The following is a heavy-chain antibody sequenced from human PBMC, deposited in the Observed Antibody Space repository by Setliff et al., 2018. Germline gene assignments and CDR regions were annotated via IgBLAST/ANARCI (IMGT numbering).Heavy chain of an antibody. CDR1: GGSISSGDYY. CDR3: ARESRYYYDNLGTLDY. CDR2: IYSSGST. D-gene: IGHD3-22*01. Sequence: PSETLSLTCTVSGGSISSGDYYWSWIRQPPGKGLEWIGYIYSSGSTYYNPSLKSRVSISVDTSKDQFSLKLSSVTAADTAVYYCARESRYYYDNLGTLDYWGQGTLVTVSS. J-gene: IGHJ4*02. V-gene: IGHV4-30-4*08.